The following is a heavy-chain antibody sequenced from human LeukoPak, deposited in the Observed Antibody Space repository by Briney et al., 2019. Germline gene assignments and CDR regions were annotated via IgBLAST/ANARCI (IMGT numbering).Heavy chain of an antibody. Sequence: GGSLRLSCAASGFTFSSYAMHWVRQAPGKGLEWVAVISYDGSNKYYADSVKGRFTISRDNSKNTLYLQTNSLRAEDTAVYYCARVAGLGIAVDYWGQGTLVTVSS. J-gene: IGHJ4*02. CDR1: GFTFSSYA. CDR3: ARVAGLGIAVDY. CDR2: ISYDGSNK. D-gene: IGHD7-27*01. V-gene: IGHV3-30*01.